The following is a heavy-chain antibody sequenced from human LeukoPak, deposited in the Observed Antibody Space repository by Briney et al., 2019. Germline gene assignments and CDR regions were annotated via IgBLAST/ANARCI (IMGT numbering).Heavy chain of an antibody. J-gene: IGHJ5*02. CDR3: ARGPGVAVAGMRGNWFDP. V-gene: IGHV4-34*01. D-gene: IGHD2-15*01. CDR2: INHSGST. CDR1: GGSFSGYY. Sequence: SETLSLTCAVYGGSFSGYYWNWIRQPPGKGLEWIGEINHSGSTNYNPSLKSRVTISVDTSKNQFSLKLSSVIAADTAVYYCARGPGVAVAGMRGNWFDPWGQGTLVTVSS.